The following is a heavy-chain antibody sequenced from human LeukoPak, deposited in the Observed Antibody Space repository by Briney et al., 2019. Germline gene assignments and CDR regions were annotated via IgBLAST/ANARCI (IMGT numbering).Heavy chain of an antibody. J-gene: IGHJ4*02. CDR1: GGSISSGDYY. CDR2: IYYSGST. Sequence: SETLSLTCTVSGGSISSGDYYWSWIRQPPGKGLEWIGYIYYSGSTNYNPSLKSRVTISVDTSKNQFSLKLSSVTAADTAVYYCARDRGGNSDFDYWGQGTLVTVSS. CDR3: ARDRGGNSDFDY. V-gene: IGHV4-61*08. D-gene: IGHD4-23*01.